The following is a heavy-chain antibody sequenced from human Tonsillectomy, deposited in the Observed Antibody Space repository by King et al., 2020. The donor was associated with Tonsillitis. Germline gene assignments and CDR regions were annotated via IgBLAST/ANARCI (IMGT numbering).Heavy chain of an antibody. CDR2: INHSGSN. CDR1: GGSLSGYY. CDR3: ARGHYGGNPANY. D-gene: IGHD4-23*01. V-gene: IGHV4-34*01. J-gene: IGHJ4*02. Sequence: VQLQQWGAGLLKPSETLSLTCAVYGGSLSGYYWSWIRQPPGKGLEWIGEINHSGSNNYNPSLKSRGTISIDTSKNQFSLKLSSVTAADTAVYYCARGHYGGNPANYWGQGTLVTVSS.